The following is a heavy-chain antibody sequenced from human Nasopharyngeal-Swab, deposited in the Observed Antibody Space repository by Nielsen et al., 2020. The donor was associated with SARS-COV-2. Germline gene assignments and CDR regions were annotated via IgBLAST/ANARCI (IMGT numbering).Heavy chain of an antibody. CDR3: ARVLPFRITGTSGMDV. V-gene: IGHV1-46*01. Sequence: ASVKVSCKASGYTFTSYYLHWVRQAPGQGLEWMGIINPTDGSTSYAQKFEGRVTMTRVTSTSTVYMELNSLRSEATAVYYCARVLPFRITGTSGMDVWGQGTTVTVSS. J-gene: IGHJ6*02. D-gene: IGHD1-7*01. CDR2: INPTDGST. CDR1: GYTFTSYY.